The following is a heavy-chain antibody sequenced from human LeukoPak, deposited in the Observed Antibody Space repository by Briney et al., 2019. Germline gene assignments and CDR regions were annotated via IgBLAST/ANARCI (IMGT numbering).Heavy chain of an antibody. CDR2: VSSSGENT. J-gene: IGHJ4*02. V-gene: IGHV3-23*01. CDR3: AKGAYYDL. D-gene: IGHD3-22*01. Sequence: GGSLRLSCAASDFTFSSSGKTWVRQAPGKGLEWVSTVSSSGENTYYADSVKGRFTISRDNSKNTLYLQMNSLRAEDTAVYYCAKGAYYDLWGQGTLVTVSS. CDR1: DFTFSSSG.